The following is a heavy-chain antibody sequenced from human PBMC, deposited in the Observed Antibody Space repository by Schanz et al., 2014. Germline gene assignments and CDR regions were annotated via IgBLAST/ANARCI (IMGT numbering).Heavy chain of an antibody. CDR1: GFTFSSYA. J-gene: IGHJ4*02. V-gene: IGHV3-7*03. CDR3: TKDKSQIAVAGLFDL. CDR2: IKKDGSEK. D-gene: IGHD6-19*01. Sequence: EVQLLESGGGLVQPGGSLRLSCAASGFTFSSYAMSWVRQAPGKGLEWVANIKKDGSEKYYVDSVKGRFTISRDNAKNALYLQMNSLRAEDTALYYCTKDKSQIAVAGLFDLWGQGTLVTVSS.